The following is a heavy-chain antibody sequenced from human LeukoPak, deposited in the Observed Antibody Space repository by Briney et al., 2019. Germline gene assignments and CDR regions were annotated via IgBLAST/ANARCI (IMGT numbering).Heavy chain of an antibody. Sequence: GASVKVSCTASGYTFTGYYMHWVRQAPGQGLEWMGWINPNSGGTNYAQKFQGRVTMTRDTSISTAYMELSRLRSDDTAVYYCARETTQRLYYFDYWGQGTLVTVSS. CDR1: GYTFTGYY. CDR3: ARETTQRLYYFDY. D-gene: IGHD4-11*01. J-gene: IGHJ4*02. CDR2: INPNSGGT. V-gene: IGHV1-2*02.